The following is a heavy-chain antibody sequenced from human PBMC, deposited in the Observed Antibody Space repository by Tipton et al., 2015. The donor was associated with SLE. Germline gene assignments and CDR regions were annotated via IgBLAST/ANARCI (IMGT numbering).Heavy chain of an antibody. CDR2: IYTSGST. V-gene: IGHV4-61*02. CDR1: GGSISSGTYY. D-gene: IGHD3/OR15-3a*01. J-gene: IGHJ4*02. Sequence: TLSLTCTVSGGSISSGTYYWSWIRQPAGKGLEWIGRIYTSGSTKYNPSLKSRVTISVDTSKNQFSLKLTSVTAADTAVYYCARHRDWGRGYFDYWGQGTLVTVSS. CDR3: ARHRDWGRGYFDY.